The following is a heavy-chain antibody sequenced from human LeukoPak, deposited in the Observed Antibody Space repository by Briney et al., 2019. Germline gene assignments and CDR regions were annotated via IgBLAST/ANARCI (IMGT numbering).Heavy chain of an antibody. Sequence: GGSLRLSCAASGFTFSSYWMNWARQAPGKGPEWVASINHNGNVNYYVDSVKGRFTISRDNAKNSLYLQMNSLRAEDTAVYYCAKDRGYGFDYWGQGTLVTVSS. D-gene: IGHD3-22*01. CDR1: GFTFSSYW. V-gene: IGHV3-7*01. CDR3: AKDRGYGFDY. CDR2: INHNGNVN. J-gene: IGHJ4*02.